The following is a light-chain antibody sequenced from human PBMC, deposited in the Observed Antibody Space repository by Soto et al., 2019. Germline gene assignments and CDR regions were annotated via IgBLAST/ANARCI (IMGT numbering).Light chain of an antibody. J-gene: IGKJ4*01. CDR1: QYISRW. V-gene: IGKV1-5*01. CDR2: DAS. CDR3: QQYYNWPLT. Sequence: DIQMTQSPSTLSASVGDRVTITYRASQYISRWLAWYQQKPGGAPKLLIYDASSLESGVPARFSGSGSGTEFTLTISSLQSEDFAVYYCQQYYNWPLTFGGGTKVDI.